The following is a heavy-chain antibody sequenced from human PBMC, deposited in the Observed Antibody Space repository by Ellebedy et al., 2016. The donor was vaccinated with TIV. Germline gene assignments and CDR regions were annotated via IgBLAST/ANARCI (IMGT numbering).Heavy chain of an antibody. CDR1: GASISSGPYS. CDR3: ARSYVS. CDR2: IHYAGTT. D-gene: IGHD3-16*01. Sequence: MPSETLSLTCTVSGASISSGPYSWGWIRQSPGKGLEWIGSIHYAGTTTYSPSLSSRVTISLDTSKNQFSLNLISMPAADTAIYYCARSYVSWGQGTLVTVSS. J-gene: IGHJ4*02. V-gene: IGHV4-39*07.